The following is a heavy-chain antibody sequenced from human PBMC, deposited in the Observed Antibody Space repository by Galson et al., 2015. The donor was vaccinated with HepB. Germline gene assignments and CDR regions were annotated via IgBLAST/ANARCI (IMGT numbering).Heavy chain of an antibody. CDR2: IVVGSGNT. D-gene: IGHD4-11*01. Sequence: SVKVSCKASGFTFTKSAVQWVRQARGQRLEWIGWIVVGSGNTDYAQKFQERVTITRDMSTNTAYMELSSLRSEDTAVYYCAAEDFSNGHFYYYGMDVWGQGTTVTVSS. CDR1: GFTFTKSA. J-gene: IGHJ6*02. V-gene: IGHV1-58*01. CDR3: AAEDFSNGHFYYYGMDV.